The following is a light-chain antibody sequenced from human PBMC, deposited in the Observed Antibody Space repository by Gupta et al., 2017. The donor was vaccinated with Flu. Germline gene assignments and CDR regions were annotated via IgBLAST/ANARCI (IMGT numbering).Light chain of an antibody. CDR2: GNN. J-gene: IGLJ1*01. CDR3: AAWDDSLNGHYV. V-gene: IGLV1-44*01. CDR1: SSNIGSNF. Sequence: QSVLAQPPSASGTPGQRVTMSCSGRSSNIGSNFVNWYQQVPGTAPKLLIYGNNQRPSGVPDRFSGSKSGTSAPLAISGLQSEDEADYYCAAWDDSLNGHYVFGTGTKVTVL.